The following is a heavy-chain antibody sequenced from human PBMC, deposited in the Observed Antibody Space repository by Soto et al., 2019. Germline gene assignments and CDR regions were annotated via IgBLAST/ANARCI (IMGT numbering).Heavy chain of an antibody. CDR2: IDPSDSYT. CDR3: AAGSRDGMDV. J-gene: IGHJ6*02. D-gene: IGHD3-10*01. V-gene: IGHV5-10-1*01. CDR1: GYSFTSYW. Sequence: GESLKISCKGSGYSFTSYWISWVRQMPWKGLGWMGRIDPSDSYTNYSPSFQGHVTISADKSISTAYLQWSSLKASDTAMYYCAAGSRDGMDVWGQGTTVTVSS.